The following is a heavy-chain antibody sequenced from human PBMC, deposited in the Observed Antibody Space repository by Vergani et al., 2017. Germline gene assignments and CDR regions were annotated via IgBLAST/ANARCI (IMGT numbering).Heavy chain of an antibody. CDR1: GYTFNTYA. J-gene: IGHJ4*03. V-gene: IGHV7-4-1*02. D-gene: IGHD2-21*01. Sequence: QVHLVRSGSEVRKPGASVKVSCKTSGYTFNTYAICWVRQAPGQGLEWMGWINTNNGDPTYDQDFTGRFIFSLDTSASTAYLEINNLKPEDTAFYYCAREGGPHSIWGQGTLVTVSS. CDR3: AREGGPHSI. CDR2: INTNNGDP.